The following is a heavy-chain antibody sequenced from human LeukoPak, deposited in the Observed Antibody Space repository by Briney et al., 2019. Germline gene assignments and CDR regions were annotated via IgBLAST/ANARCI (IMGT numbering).Heavy chain of an antibody. D-gene: IGHD2-2*02. V-gene: IGHV4-39*07. CDR3: ARGFTACSSTSCYTYYFDY. CDR2: IYYSGST. CDR1: GGSISSSSYY. Sequence: SETLSLTCTVSGGSISSSSYYWGWIRQPPGKGLEWIGSIYYSGSTNYNPSLKSRVTISVDTSKNQFSLKLSSVTAADTAVYYCARGFTACSSTSCYTYYFDYWGQGTLVTVSS. J-gene: IGHJ4*02.